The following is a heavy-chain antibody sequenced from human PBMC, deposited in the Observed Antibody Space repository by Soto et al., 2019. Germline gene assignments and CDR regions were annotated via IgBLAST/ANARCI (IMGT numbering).Heavy chain of an antibody. CDR3: ASRPDRGVDY. Sequence: AASVKVSCKASGGTFSSYAISWVRQAPGQGLEWMGGIIPIFGTANYAQKFQGRVTITADKSTSTAYMELSSLRSEDTAVYYCASRPDRGVDYWGQGTLVTVSS. V-gene: IGHV1-69*06. CDR1: GGTFSSYA. CDR2: IIPIFGTA. J-gene: IGHJ4*02. D-gene: IGHD3-10*01.